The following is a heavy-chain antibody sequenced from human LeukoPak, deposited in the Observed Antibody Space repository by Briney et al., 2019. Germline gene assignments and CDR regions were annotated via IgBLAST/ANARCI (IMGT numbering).Heavy chain of an antibody. CDR3: AAAFYCSSTSCYPLDY. CDR2: IVVGSDNT. D-gene: IGHD2-2*01. J-gene: IGHJ4*02. V-gene: IGHV1-58*01. Sequence: TVKVSCKASRFTLTSSAVQWVRQARGQRLEWIGWIVVGSDNTNYAQKFQERVTITRDMSTSTAYMELSSLRSEDTAVYYCAAAFYCSSTSCYPLDYWGQGTLVTVSS. CDR1: RFTLTSSA.